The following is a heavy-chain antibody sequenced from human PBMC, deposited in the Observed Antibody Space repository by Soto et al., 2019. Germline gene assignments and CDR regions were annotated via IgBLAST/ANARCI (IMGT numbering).Heavy chain of an antibody. V-gene: IGHV4-39*01. CDR1: GGSISSSSYY. J-gene: IGHJ6*02. CDR3: ASQGYSSSWGYYYCGMDV. CDR2: IYYSGST. Sequence: SETLSLTCTVSGGSISSSSYYWGWIRQPPGKGLEWIGSIYYSGSTYYNPSLKSRVTISVDTSKNQFSLKLSSVTAADTAVYYCASQGYSSSWGYYYCGMDVWGQGTTVTVSS. D-gene: IGHD6-13*01.